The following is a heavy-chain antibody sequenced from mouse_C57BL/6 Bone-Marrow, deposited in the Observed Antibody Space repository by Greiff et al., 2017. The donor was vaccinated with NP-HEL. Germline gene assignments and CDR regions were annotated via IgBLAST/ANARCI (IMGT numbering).Heavy chain of an antibody. D-gene: IGHD4-1*01. J-gene: IGHJ3*01. V-gene: IGHV1-81*01. CDR2: IYPRSGNT. CDR1: GYTFTSYG. CDR3: ARGGLGPWFAY. Sequence: VQVVESGAELARPGASVKLSCKASGYTFTSYGISWVKQRTGQGLEWIGEIYPRSGNTYYNEKFKGQATLTADKSSSKAYMELRSLTSEDSAVYFCARGGLGPWFAYWGQGTLVTVSA.